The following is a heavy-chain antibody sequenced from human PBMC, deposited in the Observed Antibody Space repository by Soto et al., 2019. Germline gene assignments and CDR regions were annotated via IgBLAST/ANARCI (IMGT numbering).Heavy chain of an antibody. CDR1: GYTFTGYY. CDR2: INANSGGT. CDR3: AATTVTSPLYGMDV. Sequence: GASVKVSCKASGYTFTGYYMHWVRQALGQGLAWMGWINANSGGTNYAQKFQGRVTMTRDTSISTAYMELSRLRSDDTAVYYCAATTVTSPLYGMDVWGQGTTVTVSS. J-gene: IGHJ6*02. D-gene: IGHD4-4*01. V-gene: IGHV1-2*02.